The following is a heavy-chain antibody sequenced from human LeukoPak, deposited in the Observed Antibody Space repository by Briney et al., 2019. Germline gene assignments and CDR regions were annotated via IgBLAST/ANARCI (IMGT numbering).Heavy chain of an antibody. D-gene: IGHD3-10*01. CDR2: ISAYNGNT. Sequence: ASVKVSCKASGYTFTSYGISWVRQAPGQGLEWMGWISAYNGNTNYAQKLQGRVTMTTDTSTSTAYTELRSLRSDDTAVYYCARDGVPIWFGELSELDYWGQGTLVTVSS. J-gene: IGHJ4*02. V-gene: IGHV1-18*01. CDR1: GYTFTSYG. CDR3: ARDGVPIWFGELSELDY.